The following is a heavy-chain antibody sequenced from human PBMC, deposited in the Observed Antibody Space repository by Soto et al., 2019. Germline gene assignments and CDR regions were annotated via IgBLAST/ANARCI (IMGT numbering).Heavy chain of an antibody. CDR3: ARNGVGRCYYYYGMDV. V-gene: IGHV3-30*03. D-gene: IGHD1-26*01. Sequence: QEHLVESGGGVVQPGRSLRLSCAASGFTFTTYGMHWVRQAPGKGLEWVAVISFDGSNKYSADSVKGRFTISRDNTRNTLYLQMNSLRPEDTAVYYCARNGVGRCYYYYGMDVWGQGTTVTVSS. CDR1: GFTFTTYG. J-gene: IGHJ6*02. CDR2: ISFDGSNK.